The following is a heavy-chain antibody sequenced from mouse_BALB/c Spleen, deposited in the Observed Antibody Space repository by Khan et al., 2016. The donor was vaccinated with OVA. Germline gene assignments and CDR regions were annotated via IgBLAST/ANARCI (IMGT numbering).Heavy chain of an antibody. CDR1: GYTFTDYY. CDR2: ISPGSGDT. V-gene: IGHV1-77*01. CDR3: ARRNYFGYTFAY. D-gene: IGHD1-2*01. Sequence: VQLQESGAELARPGASVKLSCKASGYTFTDYYINWVQQRTGQGLEWIGEISPGSGDTYYNEKFKGKATLTADKSTSTVYMQLSSLTAEASAVYFCARRNYFGYTFAYWGQGTLVTVSA. J-gene: IGHJ3*01.